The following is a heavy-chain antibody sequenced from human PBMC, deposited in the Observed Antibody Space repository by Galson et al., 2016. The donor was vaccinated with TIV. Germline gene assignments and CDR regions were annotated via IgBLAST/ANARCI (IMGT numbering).Heavy chain of an antibody. D-gene: IGHD5-12*01. CDR2: IIPILGMT. V-gene: IGHV1-69*04. CDR3: ARSPHSAYGTFSDY. CDR1: GGTFSSYA. J-gene: IGHJ4*02. Sequence: SVKVSCKASGGTFSSYALSRVRQAPGQGLEWMGRIIPILGMTNYAQRFQGRVTITADRSATTAYMELNSLRSEDPAVYYCARSPHSAYGTFSDYWGQGTLVTVSS.